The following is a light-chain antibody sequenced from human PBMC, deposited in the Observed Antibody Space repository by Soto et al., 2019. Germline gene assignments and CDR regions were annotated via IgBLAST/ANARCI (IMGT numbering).Light chain of an antibody. CDR3: SSYTSSSTRV. Sequence: QSALTQPASVSGSPGQSITISCTGTSSDVGGYNYVSWYQQHPGKAPKLMIFDVSYRPSGVSNRFSGSKSGSTASLTISGLQAEDEADYYCSSYTSSSTRVFGGGTKLTVL. V-gene: IGLV2-14*01. J-gene: IGLJ2*01. CDR2: DVS. CDR1: SSDVGGYNY.